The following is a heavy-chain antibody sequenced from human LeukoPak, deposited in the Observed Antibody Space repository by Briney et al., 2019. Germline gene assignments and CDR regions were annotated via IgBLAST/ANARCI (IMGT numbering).Heavy chain of an antibody. CDR2: ISSCSSYI. V-gene: IGHV3-21*01. J-gene: IGHJ5*02. D-gene: IGHD1-26*01. Sequence: KPGGSLRLSCAASGFTFCTYSMNWVRQAPGKGLEWVSSISSCSSYIYYADSVKGRLTISRDNAKISLYLQINSLRAEDRGVYSCAREPQSGSYFPWGQGTLVTVSS. CDR1: GFTFCTYS. CDR3: AREPQSGSYFP.